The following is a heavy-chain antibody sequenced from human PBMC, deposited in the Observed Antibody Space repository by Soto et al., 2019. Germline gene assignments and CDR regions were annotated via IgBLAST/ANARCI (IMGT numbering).Heavy chain of an antibody. CDR2: IYYSGST. CDR1: GGSISSYY. V-gene: IGHV4-59*08. J-gene: IGHJ4*02. CDR3: AVAGRETYFDY. D-gene: IGHD6-19*01. Sequence: SETLSLTCTVSGGSISSYYWSWIRQPPGKGLEWIGYIYYSGSTNYNPSLKSRVTISVDTSKNQFSLKLSSVTAADTAVYYCAVAGRETYFDYWGQGTLVTVSS.